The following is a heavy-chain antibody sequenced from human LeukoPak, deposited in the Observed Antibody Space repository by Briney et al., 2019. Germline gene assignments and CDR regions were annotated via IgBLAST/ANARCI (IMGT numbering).Heavy chain of an antibody. Sequence: SETLSLTCAVYGGSFSGYYWSWIRQPPGQGLDWLGEINHSGSTNYNPSLKSRVTISVDTSKNQFSLNLSSVTAADTAVYYCARWARGYSYGGVLYYYYMDVWGKGTTVTVSS. CDR2: INHSGST. V-gene: IGHV4-34*01. CDR1: GGSFSGYY. D-gene: IGHD5-18*01. CDR3: ARWARGYSYGGVLYYYYMDV. J-gene: IGHJ6*03.